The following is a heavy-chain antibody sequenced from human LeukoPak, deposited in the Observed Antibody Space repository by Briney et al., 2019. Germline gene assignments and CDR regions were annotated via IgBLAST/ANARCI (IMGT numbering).Heavy chain of an antibody. CDR1: GFTFDDYG. CDR3: ARRQGRRGIVGPTILKGAFDI. CDR2: INWNGGST. D-gene: IGHD1-26*01. V-gene: IGHV3-20*04. J-gene: IGHJ3*02. Sequence: GGSLRLSCAASGFTFDDYGMSWVRQAPGKGLEWVSGINWNGGSTGYADSVKGRFTISRDDAKNSLYLQMNSLRAEDTAVYYCARRQGRRGIVGPTILKGAFDIWGQGTMVTVSS.